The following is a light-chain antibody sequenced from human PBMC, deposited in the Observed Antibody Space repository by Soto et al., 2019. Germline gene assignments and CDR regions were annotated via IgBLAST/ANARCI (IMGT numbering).Light chain of an antibody. CDR2: EVT. CDR1: SSDVGDYNY. J-gene: IGLJ1*01. CDR3: ISYAGSNKVGPYV. V-gene: IGLV2-8*01. Sequence: QSALTQPPSASGSPGQSVTISCTGTSSDVGDYNYVSWYQHHPGKAPKLMIYEVTKRPSGVPDRFSGSKSGNTASLTVSGLQAEDEADYYCISYAGSNKVGPYVFGTGTKLTVL.